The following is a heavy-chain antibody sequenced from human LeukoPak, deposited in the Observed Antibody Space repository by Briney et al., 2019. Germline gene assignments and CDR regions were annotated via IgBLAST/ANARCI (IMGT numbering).Heavy chain of an antibody. V-gene: IGHV4-61*02. CDR2: ISSTGST. CDR1: GGSISRGSYY. CDR3: ARDQTYSGSGIYTYFDY. J-gene: IGHJ4*02. Sequence: TLSLTCTVSGGSISRGSYYWSWIRQPAGKGLEYLGRISSTGSTNYNPSLRSRVTISADTSKNHFSLKLTSVTAADTAVYYCARDQTYSGSGIYTYFDYWGQGILVTVSS. D-gene: IGHD3-10*01.